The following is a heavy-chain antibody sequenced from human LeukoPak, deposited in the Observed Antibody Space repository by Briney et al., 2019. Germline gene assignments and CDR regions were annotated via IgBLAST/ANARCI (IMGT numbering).Heavy chain of an antibody. CDR1: GFTFSSYA. D-gene: IGHD3-9*01. CDR2: ISGSGGST. CDR3: AKWSVLRYFDWSGYFDY. V-gene: IGHV3-23*01. Sequence: GGTLRLSCADSGFTFSSYAMSWVRQAPGKGLEWVSAISGSGGSTYYADSVKGRFTISRDNSKNTLYLQMNSLRAEDTAVYYCAKWSVLRYFDWSGYFDYWGQGTLVTVSS. J-gene: IGHJ4*02.